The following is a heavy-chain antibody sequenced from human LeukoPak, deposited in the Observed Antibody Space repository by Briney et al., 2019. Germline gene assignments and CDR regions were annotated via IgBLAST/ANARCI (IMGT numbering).Heavy chain of an antibody. CDR1: GFTFSSYA. CDR3: ASPGDYYDSSGYYSVIENAFDI. J-gene: IGHJ3*02. Sequence: GGSLRLSCAASGFTFSSYAMSWVRQAPGKGLEWVSAISGSGGSTYYADSVKGRFTISRDNSKNTLYLQMNSLRAEDTAVYYCASPGDYYDSSGYYSVIENAFDIWGQGTMDTVSS. V-gene: IGHV3-23*01. D-gene: IGHD3-22*01. CDR2: ISGSGGST.